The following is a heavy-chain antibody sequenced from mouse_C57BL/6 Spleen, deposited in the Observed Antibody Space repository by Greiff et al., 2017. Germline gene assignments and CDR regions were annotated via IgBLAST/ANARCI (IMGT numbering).Heavy chain of an antibody. J-gene: IGHJ1*03. D-gene: IGHD1-1*01. V-gene: IGHV1-52*01. CDR3: ARDTTVGRYFDV. Sequence: VQLQQPGAELVRPGSSVKLSCKASGYTFTSYWMHWVKQRPIQGLEWIGNIDPSDSETHYNQKFKDKATLTVDKSSSTAYMQLSSLTSEDSAVYYWARDTTVGRYFDVWGTGTTVTVSS. CDR2: IDPSDSET. CDR1: GYTFTSYW.